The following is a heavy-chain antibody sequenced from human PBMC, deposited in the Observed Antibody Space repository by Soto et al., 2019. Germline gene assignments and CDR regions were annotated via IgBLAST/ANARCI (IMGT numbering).Heavy chain of an antibody. D-gene: IGHD2-21*02. Sequence: QVQLVQSGAEVKKPGSSVKVSCKASGGTFSSYAISWVRQAHGQGLEWMGGIIPIFGTENYAQKFQGRVTIPAVVFTSTAYLQLSSLSSEYTAVYYCARDPSVYWGGDCYHSGLWFDPWGHGTLVTVSS. J-gene: IGHJ5*02. CDR3: ARDPSVYWGGDCYHSGLWFDP. V-gene: IGHV1-69*12. CDR2: IIPIFGTE. CDR1: GGTFSSYA.